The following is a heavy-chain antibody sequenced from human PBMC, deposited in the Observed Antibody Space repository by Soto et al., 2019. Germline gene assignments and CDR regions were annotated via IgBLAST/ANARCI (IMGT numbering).Heavy chain of an antibody. CDR2: ISSSSIYI. Sequence: GGSLRLSCAASGFTFSSYSMNWVRQAPGKGLEWVSSISSSSIYIYYADSVKGRFTISRDNAKNSLYLQMNSLRAEDTAVYYCARLILGAAGTFYYYYGMDVWGQGTTVTVSS. D-gene: IGHD6-13*01. J-gene: IGHJ6*02. CDR1: GFTFSSYS. CDR3: ARLILGAAGTFYYYYGMDV. V-gene: IGHV3-21*01.